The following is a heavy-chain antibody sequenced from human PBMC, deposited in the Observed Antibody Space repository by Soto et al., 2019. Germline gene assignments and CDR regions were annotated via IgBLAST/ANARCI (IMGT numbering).Heavy chain of an antibody. V-gene: IGHV1-46*03. CDR2: IKPNGGST. J-gene: IGHJ4*02. D-gene: IGHD6-6*01. Sequence: QVQLVQPGAEVKKPGASVKCSCKASGYIFTNFYIHWVRQAPGQGLEWIGIIKPNGGSTNYAQNFQGRVTMTRDTSTSTVYMDLSRLRSEDTAVYYCTRGLASGDYWGQGTLIPVSS. CDR1: GYIFTNFY. CDR3: TRGLASGDY.